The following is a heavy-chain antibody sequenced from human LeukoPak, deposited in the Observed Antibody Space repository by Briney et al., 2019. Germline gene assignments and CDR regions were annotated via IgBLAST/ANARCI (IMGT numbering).Heavy chain of an antibody. CDR3: ARGYRYYYDSSGPKDAFDI. CDR2: IYHSGST. Sequence: PSETLSLTCTVSSYSISSGFYWGWIRQPPGKGLEWIGSIYHSGSTYYSPSLKSRVTISVDTSKNQFSLKLSSVTAADTAVYYCARGYRYYYDSSGPKDAFDIRGQGTMVTVSS. V-gene: IGHV4-38-2*02. D-gene: IGHD3-22*01. CDR1: SYSISSGFY. J-gene: IGHJ3*02.